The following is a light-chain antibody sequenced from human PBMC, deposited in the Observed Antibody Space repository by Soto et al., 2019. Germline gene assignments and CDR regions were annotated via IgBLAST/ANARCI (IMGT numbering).Light chain of an antibody. V-gene: IGLV1-47*01. J-gene: IGLJ1*01. CDR1: SSNIGTNY. Sequence: QAVVTQPPSASGTPGQRVTISCSGGSSNIGTNYVYWYQQLPGTAPKLLIYRNHLRPSGVPDRVSASKSGTSASLASSVLRSEDEADYFCAGWDDSLHGLLFGSGTKVTVL. CDR3: AGWDDSLHGLL. CDR2: RNH.